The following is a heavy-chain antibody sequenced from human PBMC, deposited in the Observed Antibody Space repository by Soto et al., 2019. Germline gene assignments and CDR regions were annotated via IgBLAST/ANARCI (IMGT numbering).Heavy chain of an antibody. Sequence: ALVKVSCKASGYTFTSYDINWVRQATGQGLEWMGWMNPNSGNTGYAQKFQGRVTMTRNTSISTAYMELSSLRSEDTAVYYCATPTEWLRPYSLDYWGQGTLVTVSS. J-gene: IGHJ4*02. CDR1: GYTFTSYD. CDR2: MNPNSGNT. V-gene: IGHV1-8*01. CDR3: ATPTEWLRPYSLDY. D-gene: IGHD5-12*01.